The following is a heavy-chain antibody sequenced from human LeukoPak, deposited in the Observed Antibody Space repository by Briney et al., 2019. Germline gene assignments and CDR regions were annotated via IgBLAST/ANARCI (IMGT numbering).Heavy chain of an antibody. D-gene: IGHD3/OR15-3a*01. CDR2: INPNSGGT. CDR1: GYTLTGYY. J-gene: IGHJ4*02. CDR3: ARNDPGTDSAFDY. V-gene: IGHV1-2*02. Sequence: GASVKVSCKSSGYTLTGYYTHWVRQAPGQGLEWMGWINPNSGGTNYAQKFQGRVTMTRDTSISTAYMELSRLRSDDTAVDYCARNDPGTDSAFDYWGQGTLVTVSS.